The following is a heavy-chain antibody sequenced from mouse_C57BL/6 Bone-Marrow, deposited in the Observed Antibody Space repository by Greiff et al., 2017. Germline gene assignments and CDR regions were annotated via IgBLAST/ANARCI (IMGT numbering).Heavy chain of an antibody. Sequence: EVQLQQSGPELVKPGASVKIPCKASGYTFTDYNMDWVKQSHGKSLEWIGDINPNNGGTIYNQKFKGKATLTVDKSSSTAYMELRSLTSEDTAVYYCARSGIIFPHYYGSRWYFDVWGTGTTVTVSS. D-gene: IGHD1-1*01. J-gene: IGHJ1*03. CDR1: GYTFTDYN. CDR2: INPNNGGT. V-gene: IGHV1-18*01. CDR3: ARSGIIFPHYYGSRWYFDV.